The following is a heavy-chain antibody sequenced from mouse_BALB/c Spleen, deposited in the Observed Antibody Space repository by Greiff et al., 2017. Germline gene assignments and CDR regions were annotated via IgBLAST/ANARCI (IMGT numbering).Heavy chain of an antibody. CDR3: ARDGATGDYFDY. CDR2: IRNKANGYTT. D-gene: IGHD6-1*01. Sequence: DVKVEESGGGLVQPGGSLRLSCATSGFTFTDYYMSWVRQPPGKALEWLGFIRNKANGYTTEYSASVKGRFTISRDNSQSILYLQMNTLRAEDSATYYCARDGATGDYFDYWGQGTTLTVSS. J-gene: IGHJ2*01. CDR1: GFTFTDYY. V-gene: IGHV7-3*02.